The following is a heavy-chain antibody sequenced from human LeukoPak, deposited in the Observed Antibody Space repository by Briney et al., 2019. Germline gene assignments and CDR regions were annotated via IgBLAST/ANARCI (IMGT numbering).Heavy chain of an antibody. J-gene: IGHJ4*02. CDR2: IKHDVSEK. V-gene: IGHV3-7*01. CDR3: AREATWTAYNFDY. CDR1: GFTVSSNY. Sequence: GSLRLSCAASGFTVSSNYMSWVRQAPGKGLEWVANIKHDVSEKYYADSVKGRFTISRDNARNSLYLQMNSLRAEDTAVYYCAREATWTAYNFDYWGQGTLVTVSS. D-gene: IGHD3/OR15-3a*01.